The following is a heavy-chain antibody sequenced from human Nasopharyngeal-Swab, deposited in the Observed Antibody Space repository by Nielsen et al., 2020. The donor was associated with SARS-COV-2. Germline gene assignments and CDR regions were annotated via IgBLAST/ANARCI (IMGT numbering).Heavy chain of an antibody. J-gene: IGHJ4*02. CDR2: ISGSGGST. V-gene: IGHV3-23*01. CDR1: GFTLSSYA. D-gene: IGHD6-6*01. Sequence: GESLKISWAASGFTLSSYAMSWVGQAQGKGLEWVSAISGSGGSTYYADSVKGRFTISRDNSKKTLYLQMNSLRAEDTAVYYCAKGGGVGQSIAARLFDYWGQGTLVTVSS. CDR3: AKGGGVGQSIAARLFDY.